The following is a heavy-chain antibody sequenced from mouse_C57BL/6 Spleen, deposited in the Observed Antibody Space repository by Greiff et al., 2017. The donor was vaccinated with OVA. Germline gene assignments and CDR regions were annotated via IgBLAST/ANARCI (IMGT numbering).Heavy chain of an antibody. D-gene: IGHD1-1*01. Sequence: QVQLKESGPELVKPGASVKISCKASGYAFSSSWMNWVKQRPGKGLEWIGRIYPGDGDTNYNGKFKGKATLTADKSSSTAYMQLSSLTSEDSAVYFCARRDYYGSSYDDWYFDVWGTGTTVTVSS. CDR3: ARRDYYGSSYDDWYFDV. V-gene: IGHV1-82*01. CDR1: GYAFSSSW. J-gene: IGHJ1*03. CDR2: IYPGDGDT.